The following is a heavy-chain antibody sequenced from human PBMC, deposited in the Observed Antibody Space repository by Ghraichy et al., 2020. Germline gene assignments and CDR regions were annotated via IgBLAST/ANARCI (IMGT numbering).Heavy chain of an antibody. V-gene: IGHV3-30-3*01. J-gene: IGHJ6*03. D-gene: IGHD3-3*01. CDR1: GFTFSSYA. CDR2: ISYDGSNK. CDR3: ARDTISYYYYYMDV. Sequence: GGSLRLSCAASGFTFSSYAMHWVRQAPGKGLEWVAVISYDGSNKYYADSVKGRFTISRDNSKNTLYLQMNSLRAEDTAVYYCARDTISYYYYYMDVWGKGTTVTVSS.